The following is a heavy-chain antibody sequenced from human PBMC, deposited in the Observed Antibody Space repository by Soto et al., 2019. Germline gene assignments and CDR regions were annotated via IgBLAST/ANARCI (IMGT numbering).Heavy chain of an antibody. CDR1: GYTFTDYF. CDR3: ARVTLKAGNWFDP. CDR2: INPNSRGT. J-gene: IGHJ5*02. Sequence: GASVKVSCKASGYTFTDYFIHWVRQAPGQGFEWMGWINPNSRGTNYAQKFQGRVTMTRDTSNSTAYMELRGLTSDDTAVYYCARVTLKAGNWFDPWGQGTLVTGLL. V-gene: IGHV1-2*02.